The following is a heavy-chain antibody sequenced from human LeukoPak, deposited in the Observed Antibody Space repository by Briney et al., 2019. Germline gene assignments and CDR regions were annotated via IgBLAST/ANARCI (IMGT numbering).Heavy chain of an antibody. Sequence: PGGSLRLFCAACGFTFSRYSMNWPRHATGKGLVWVSSFNSSNSYIYYADSVQGRFHISRDHAQHSLYLQMNSLRAEDTAVYYCARPSNHYYYMDVWGKGTTVTVSS. D-gene: IGHD2-2*01. V-gene: IGHV3-21*01. J-gene: IGHJ6*03. CDR2: FNSSNSYI. CDR3: ARPSNHYYYMDV. CDR1: GFTFSRYS.